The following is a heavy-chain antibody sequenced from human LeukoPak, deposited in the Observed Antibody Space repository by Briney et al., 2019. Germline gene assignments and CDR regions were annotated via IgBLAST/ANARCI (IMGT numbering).Heavy chain of an antibody. CDR2: IYYSGST. V-gene: IGHV4-59*01. CDR1: GGSFSGYY. Sequence: PSETLSLTCAVYGGSFSGYYWSWLRQPPGKGLEWIGYIYYSGSTNYNPSLKSRVTISVDTSKNQFSLKLSSVTAADTAVYYCARVKEDFWSGYYRWYFDYWGQGTLVTVSS. J-gene: IGHJ4*02. D-gene: IGHD3-3*01. CDR3: ARVKEDFWSGYYRWYFDY.